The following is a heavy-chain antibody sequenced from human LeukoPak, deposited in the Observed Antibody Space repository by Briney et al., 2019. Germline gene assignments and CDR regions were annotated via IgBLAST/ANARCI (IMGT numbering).Heavy chain of an antibody. Sequence: GGSLRLSCAASGFTFSSYSMNWVRQAPGKGLEWVSYISSSSSPIYYADSVKGRFTISRDNAKNSLYLQMNSLRAEDTAVYYCARGEWEPREALYYYYMDVWGKGTTVTVSS. J-gene: IGHJ6*03. D-gene: IGHD1-26*01. V-gene: IGHV3-48*01. CDR3: ARGEWEPREALYYYYMDV. CDR1: GFTFSSYS. CDR2: ISSSSSPI.